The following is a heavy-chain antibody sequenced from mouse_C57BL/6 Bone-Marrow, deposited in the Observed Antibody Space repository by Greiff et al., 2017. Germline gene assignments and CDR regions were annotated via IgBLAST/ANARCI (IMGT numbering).Heavy chain of an antibody. J-gene: IGHJ2*01. CDR3: ARSTNYFDY. Sequence: VKLVESGAELARPGASVKLSCKASGYTFTSYGISWVKQRTGQGLEWIGEIYPRSGNTYYNEKFKGKATLTADKSSSTAYMELRSLTSEDSAVYFCARSTNYFDYWGQGTTLTVSS. CDR1: GYTFTSYG. V-gene: IGHV1-81*01. CDR2: IYPRSGNT.